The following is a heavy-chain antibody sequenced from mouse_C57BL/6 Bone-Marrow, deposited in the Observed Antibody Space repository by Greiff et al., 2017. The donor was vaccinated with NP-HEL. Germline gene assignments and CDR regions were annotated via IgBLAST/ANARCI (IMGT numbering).Heavy chain of an antibody. D-gene: IGHD1-1*01. CDR1: GYTFTSYW. CDR3: AREGVFYYGSSWYFDV. J-gene: IGHJ1*03. CDR2: IDPNSGGT. Sequence: QVQLKQPGAELVKPGASVKLFCKASGYTFTSYWMHWVKQRPGRGLEWIGRIDPNSGGTKYNEKFKSKATLTVDKPSSTAYMQLSSLTSEDSAVYYCAREGVFYYGSSWYFDVWGTGTTVTVSS. V-gene: IGHV1-72*01.